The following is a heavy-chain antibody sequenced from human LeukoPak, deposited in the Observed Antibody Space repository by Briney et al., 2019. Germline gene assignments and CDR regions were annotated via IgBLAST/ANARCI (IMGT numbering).Heavy chain of an antibody. D-gene: IGHD3-10*01. CDR2: ISSSSDYI. CDR3: ARDRYGSGSYSFDP. J-gene: IGHJ5*02. Sequence: TGGSLRLSCAASGFTFSTYTMNWVRQAPGKGLEWVSAISSSSDYIFYADSVKGRFTVSRDNAKNSLYLQMNSLRAEDTALHYCARDRYGSGSYSFDPWGQGTLVTVPS. CDR1: GFTFSTYT. V-gene: IGHV3-21*01.